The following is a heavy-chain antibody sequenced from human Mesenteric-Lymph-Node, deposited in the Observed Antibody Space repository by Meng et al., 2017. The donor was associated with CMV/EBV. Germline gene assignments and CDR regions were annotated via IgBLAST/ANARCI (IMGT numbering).Heavy chain of an antibody. D-gene: IGHD3-10*01. CDR3: ARGRGFFYGSGSYLALGFDY. Sequence: FSGYYLSWIRQPPGKGLEWIGEINHSGSTNYNPSLKSRVTISVDTSKNQFSLKLSSVTAADTAVYYCARGRGFFYGSGSYLALGFDYWGQGTLVTVSS. J-gene: IGHJ4*02. CDR2: INHSGST. CDR1: FSGYY. V-gene: IGHV4-34*01.